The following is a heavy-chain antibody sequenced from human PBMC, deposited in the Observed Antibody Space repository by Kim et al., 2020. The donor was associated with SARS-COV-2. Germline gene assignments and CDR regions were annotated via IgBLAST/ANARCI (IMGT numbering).Heavy chain of an antibody. D-gene: IGHD6-13*01. CDR2: IYYSGST. V-gene: IGHV4-39*01. J-gene: IGHJ4*01. CDR3: ARHLGPLYSSSGYFFD. Sequence: SETLSLTCTVSGGSISSSSYYWGWIRQPPGKGLEWIGSIYYSGSTYYNPSLKSRVTISVDTSKNQFSLKLSSVTAADTAVYYCARHLGPLYSSSGYFFD. CDR1: GGSISSSSYY.